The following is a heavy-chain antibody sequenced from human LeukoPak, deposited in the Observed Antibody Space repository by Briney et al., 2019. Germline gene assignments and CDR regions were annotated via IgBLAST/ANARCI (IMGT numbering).Heavy chain of an antibody. CDR2: IYTSGST. V-gene: IGHV4-4*07. CDR1: GGSISNYY. Sequence: SETLSLTCTVSGGSISNYYWSWLRQPAGKGLEWIGRIYTSGSTNYNASLKSRVSMSVDTSKNQFSLKLSSVTAADTAVFYCARENSGSYREFDYWGQGTLVTVSS. D-gene: IGHD1-26*01. J-gene: IGHJ4*02. CDR3: ARENSGSYREFDY.